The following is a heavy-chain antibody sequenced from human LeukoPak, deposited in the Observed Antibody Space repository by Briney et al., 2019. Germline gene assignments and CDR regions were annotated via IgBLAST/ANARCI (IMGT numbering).Heavy chain of an antibody. J-gene: IGHJ3*02. CDR3: ARGLRWSGYYTGANDAFDI. CDR1: DGSISDYY. Sequence: SETLSLTCSVSDGSISDYYWNWIRQSPDKGLEWIGYVYHTGTTYYSPSLKSRVTILLDRSKNQFSLNLNSVTAADTAVYYCARGLRWSGYYTGANDAFDIWGQGTMVTVSS. D-gene: IGHD3-3*01. V-gene: IGHV4-59*12. CDR2: VYHTGTT.